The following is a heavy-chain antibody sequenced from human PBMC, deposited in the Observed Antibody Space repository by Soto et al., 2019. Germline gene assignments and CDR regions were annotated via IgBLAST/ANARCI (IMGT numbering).Heavy chain of an antibody. D-gene: IGHD7-27*01. V-gene: IGHV4-34*01. Sequence: QVQLQQWGAGLLKPSETLSLTCAVYGGSFSGYYWSWIRQPPGKGLEWIGEINHSGSTNYNPSLKSRVAISVDTSKNQFSLKLSSVTAADTAVYYCARGWGAVFDYGGQGALVTVSS. CDR3: ARGWGAVFDY. CDR2: INHSGST. CDR1: GGSFSGYY. J-gene: IGHJ4*02.